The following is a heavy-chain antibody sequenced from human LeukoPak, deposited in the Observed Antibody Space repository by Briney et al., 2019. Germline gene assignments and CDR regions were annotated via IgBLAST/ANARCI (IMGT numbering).Heavy chain of an antibody. Sequence: PSGTLSLSCAVSGVSFTTTDRSRCGRQPRGERLGWSCVVHIGGAINYDASLKGRFSMSIDKSNNHLSLQVTSLSAADTAVYYCTRESGAFSPFGFWGQGTLVTVSS. CDR3: TRESGAFSPFGF. J-gene: IGHJ4*02. V-gene: IGHV4-4*02. CDR2: VHIGGAI. D-gene: IGHD1-26*01. CDR1: GVSFTTTDR.